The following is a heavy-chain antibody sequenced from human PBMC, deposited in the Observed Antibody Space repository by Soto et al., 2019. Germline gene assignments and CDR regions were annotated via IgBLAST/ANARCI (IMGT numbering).Heavy chain of an antibody. D-gene: IGHD3-3*01. CDR1: GGSISSSSYY. Sequence: SETLSLTCTVSGGSISSSSYYWGWIRQPPGKGLEWIGSIYYSGSTYYNPSLKSRVTISVDTSKNQFSLKLSSVTAADTAVYYCARQQIFWSGYYFDPWGQGTLVTVSS. CDR3: ARQQIFWSGYYFDP. CDR2: IYYSGST. V-gene: IGHV4-39*01. J-gene: IGHJ5*02.